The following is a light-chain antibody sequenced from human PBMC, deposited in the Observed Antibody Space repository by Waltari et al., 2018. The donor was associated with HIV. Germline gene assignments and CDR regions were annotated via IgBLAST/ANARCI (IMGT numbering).Light chain of an antibody. J-gene: IGLJ2*01. CDR1: SSNIGTYT. Sequence: QSVLTQPPSASGTPGQRVTISCSGSSSNIGTYTVTWYRQLPGTAPKPLNYSNNRRPSGVPDRVSGSKSGTSASLAISGLQSEDEAEYYCAAWDGSLNGVLFGGGTKLTVL. CDR2: SNN. V-gene: IGLV1-44*01. CDR3: AAWDGSLNGVL.